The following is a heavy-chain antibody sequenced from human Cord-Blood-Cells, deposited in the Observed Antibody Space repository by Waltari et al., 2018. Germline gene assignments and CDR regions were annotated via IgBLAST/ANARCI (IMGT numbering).Heavy chain of an antibody. CDR3: ARDNAFDI. Sequence: QVQLVQSGAEVKKPGASVKVSCKSSGYTFTSYAMHWGRQAPGQRLEWMGWINAGNGKTKYSQKFQGRVTITRDTSASTAYMELSSLRSEDTAVYYCARDNAFDIWGQGTMVTVSS. CDR2: INAGNGKT. CDR1: GYTFTSYA. J-gene: IGHJ3*02. V-gene: IGHV1-3*01.